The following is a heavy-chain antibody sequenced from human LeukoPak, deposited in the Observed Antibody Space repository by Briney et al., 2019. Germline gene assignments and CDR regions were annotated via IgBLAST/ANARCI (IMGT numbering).Heavy chain of an antibody. J-gene: IGHJ4*02. V-gene: IGHV5-51*01. CDR2: IYPGDSDT. CDR1: GYSFTSYW. D-gene: IGHD3-16*01. Sequence: GESLKISCKGSGYSFTSYWIGWVRQMRRKGLEWMGIIYPGDSDTRYSPSFQGQVTISADKSISPAYLQGSSLKASETAMYYWARSRGGGGVFDYWGQGTLVTVSS. CDR3: ARSRGGGGVFDY.